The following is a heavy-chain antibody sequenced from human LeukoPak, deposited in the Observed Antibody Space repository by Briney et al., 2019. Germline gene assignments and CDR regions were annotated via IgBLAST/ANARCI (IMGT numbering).Heavy chain of an antibody. CDR2: IWYDGSNK. V-gene: IGHV3-33*01. J-gene: IGHJ4*02. CDR1: GFTFRNHG. Sequence: GRSLRLSCAASGFTFRNHGMHWIRQAPGKGLEWVAIIWYDGSNKYYAASVNGRFTISRDNSKNTLYLQMNGLRDDDTAVYYCVRDRGALQYFDYWGQGTLVTVSS. D-gene: IGHD2/OR15-2a*01. CDR3: VRDRGALQYFDY.